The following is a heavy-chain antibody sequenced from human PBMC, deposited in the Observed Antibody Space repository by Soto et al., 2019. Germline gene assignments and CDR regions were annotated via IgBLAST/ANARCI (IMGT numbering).Heavy chain of an antibody. CDR2: ISSSSSTI. CDR1: GFTFSSYS. CDR3: AREFLTVVNGGDAFDI. J-gene: IGHJ3*02. V-gene: IGHV3-48*02. D-gene: IGHD2-15*01. Sequence: AGGSLRLSCAASGFTFSSYSMNWVRQAPGKGLEWVSYISSSSSTIYYADYVKGRFTISRDNAKNSLYLQMNSLRDEDTAVYYCAREFLTVVNGGDAFDIWGQGTIVTVSS.